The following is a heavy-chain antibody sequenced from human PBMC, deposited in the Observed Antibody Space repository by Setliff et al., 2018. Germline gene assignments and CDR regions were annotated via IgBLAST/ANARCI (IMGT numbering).Heavy chain of an antibody. D-gene: IGHD1-26*01. J-gene: IGHJ4*02. Sequence: SETLSLTWTVSGGSITSGSFYWSWIRQPAGKKLEWIGRIHASGSPDYNPSFKSRVTISRDTSTNQFSLRLGSVTAADTAVYFCARDNTIVGATDYWGQGTLVTVSS. V-gene: IGHV4-61*02. CDR2: IHASGSP. CDR3: ARDNTIVGATDY. CDR1: GGSITSGSFY.